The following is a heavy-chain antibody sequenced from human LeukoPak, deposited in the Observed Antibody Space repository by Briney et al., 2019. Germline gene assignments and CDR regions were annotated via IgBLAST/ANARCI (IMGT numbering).Heavy chain of an antibody. CDR3: ARRGDYYDSSGYPDY. CDR2: IYHSGST. Sequence: SSETLSLTCTVSGYSISSGYYWGWIRQPPGKGLEWIGSIYHSGSTYYNPSLKSRVTISVDTSKNQFSLKLSSVTAADTAVYYCARRGDYYDSSGYPDYWGQGTLVTVSS. V-gene: IGHV4-38-2*02. D-gene: IGHD3-22*01. CDR1: GYSISSGYY. J-gene: IGHJ4*02.